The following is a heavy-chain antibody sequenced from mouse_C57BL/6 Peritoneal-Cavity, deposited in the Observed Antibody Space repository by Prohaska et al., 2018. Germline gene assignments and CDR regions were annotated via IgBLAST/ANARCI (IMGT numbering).Heavy chain of an antibody. Sequence: EVQLLETGGGLVQPGGSRGLSCEGSGFTFSGFWMSWVRQTPGKTLEWIGDINSYGSGINYAPSIKVRFTIFRDNDKSTLYLQMSNVRSEDTATYFCMRYGNYWYFDVWGTWTTVTVSS. J-gene: IGHJ1*03. CDR1: GFTFSGFW. CDR3: MRYGNYWYFDV. V-gene: IGHV11-2*01. D-gene: IGHD2-1*01. CDR2: INSYGSGI.